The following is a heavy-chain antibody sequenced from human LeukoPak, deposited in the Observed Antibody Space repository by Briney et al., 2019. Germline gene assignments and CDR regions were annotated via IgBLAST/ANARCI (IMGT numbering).Heavy chain of an antibody. J-gene: IGHJ3*02. CDR1: GYTFTSYG. D-gene: IGHD6-13*01. CDR3: ARVDRQQLAYDAFDI. V-gene: IGHV1-18*01. Sequence: ASVKVSCKASGYTFTSYGISWVRQAPGQGLEWMGWISAYNGNTNYAQKLQGRVTMTTDTSTSTAYMELSSLRSEDTAVYYCARVDRQQLAYDAFDIWGQGTMVTVSS. CDR2: ISAYNGNT.